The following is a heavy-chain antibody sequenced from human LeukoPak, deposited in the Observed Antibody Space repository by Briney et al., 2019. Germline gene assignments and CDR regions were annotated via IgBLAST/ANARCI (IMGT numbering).Heavy chain of an antibody. CDR1: GFTFSNID. CDR3: AKGGRHGHSSYERGYFDF. J-gene: IGHJ4*02. V-gene: IGHV3-30*02. CDR2: IQYSGSKK. Sequence: GGSLRLSCAASGFTFSNIDMHWVRQAPGKGLEWVAFIQYSGSKKYYVDSVEGRFTISRDNSKNTLYVQMNSLRTEDTAVYYCAKGGRHGHSSYERGYFDFWGQGTLVTVSS. D-gene: IGHD2-15*01.